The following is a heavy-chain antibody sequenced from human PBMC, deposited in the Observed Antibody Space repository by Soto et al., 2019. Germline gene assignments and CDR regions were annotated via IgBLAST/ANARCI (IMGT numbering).Heavy chain of an antibody. V-gene: IGHV1-18*01. CDR1: GYTFTKYG. J-gene: IGHJ4*02. CDR3: AREMAGLGGEYDY. D-gene: IGHD3-16*01. Sequence: QVQLVQSGAEVKNPGASVKVSCKTCGYTFTKYGVGWVRLAPGQGLEWMGWISGSSGNANYAEKVQGRITLTTDTSTSTAYIELRSLRSDGTAVYYCAREMAGLGGEYDYWGQGTLVSVSS. CDR2: ISGSSGNA.